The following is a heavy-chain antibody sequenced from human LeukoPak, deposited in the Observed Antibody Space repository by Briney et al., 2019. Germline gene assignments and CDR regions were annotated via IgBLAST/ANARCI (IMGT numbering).Heavy chain of an antibody. CDR3: ARDDSDFAY. V-gene: IGHV4-34*01. D-gene: IGHD4-11*01. Sequence: PSETLSLTCAVYGGSFSGYYWSWIRQPPGKGLEWIGEINHSGSTNYNPSLTSRVTISLDTSKNQFSLKLTSVTAADTAVYYCARDDSDFAYWGPGTLVTVS. CDR1: GGSFSGYY. J-gene: IGHJ4*02. CDR2: INHSGST.